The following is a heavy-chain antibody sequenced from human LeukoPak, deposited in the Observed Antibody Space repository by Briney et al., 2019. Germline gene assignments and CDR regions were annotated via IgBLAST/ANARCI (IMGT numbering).Heavy chain of an antibody. CDR3: AREGLICTSTTCSIGFFDY. J-gene: IGHJ4*02. V-gene: IGHV3-7*01. Sequence: PGGSLRLSCAASGFTFSSYWMSWVRQAPGKGLEWVANIKQDGSEKYYVDSVKGRFTISGDNAKNSLYLQMYSLRAEDTAVYYCAREGLICTSTTCSIGFFDYWGQGTLVTVSS. D-gene: IGHD2-2*01. CDR1: GFTFSSYW. CDR2: IKQDGSEK.